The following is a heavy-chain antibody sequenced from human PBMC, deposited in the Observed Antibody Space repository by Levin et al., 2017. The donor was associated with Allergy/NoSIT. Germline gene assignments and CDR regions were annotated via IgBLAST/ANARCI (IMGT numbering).Heavy chain of an antibody. CDR1: GSSFTSYW. CDR2: IYPGDSDT. V-gene: IGHV5-51*01. Sequence: GGSLRLSCKGSGSSFTSYWIGWVRQMPGKGLEWMGIIYPGDSDTRYSPSFQGQVTISADKSISTAYLQWSSLKASDTAMYYCARRASYSSSPWVDPWGQGTLVTVSS. J-gene: IGHJ5*02. CDR3: ARRASYSSSPWVDP. D-gene: IGHD6-13*01.